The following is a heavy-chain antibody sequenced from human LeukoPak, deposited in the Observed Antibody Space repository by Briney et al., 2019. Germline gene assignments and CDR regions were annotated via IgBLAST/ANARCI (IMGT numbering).Heavy chain of an antibody. D-gene: IGHD6-6*01. Sequence: PGGSLRLSCTASGFTFGDYAMSWVRQAPGKGLEWVGFIRSKAYGGTTEYAASVKGRFTISRDDSKSIAYLQMNSLKTEDTAVYYCTRDVHETTASFIAARPIVNRIFDYWGQGTLVTVSS. CDR3: TRDVHETTASFIAARPIVNRIFDY. CDR2: IRSKAYGGTT. J-gene: IGHJ4*02. V-gene: IGHV3-49*04. CDR1: GFTFGDYA.